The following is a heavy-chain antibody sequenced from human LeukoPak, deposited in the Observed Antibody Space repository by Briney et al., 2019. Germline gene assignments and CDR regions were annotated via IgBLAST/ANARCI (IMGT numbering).Heavy chain of an antibody. CDR2: INHSGST. CDR1: GGSFSGYY. CDR3: ARRDGYNYYYFDH. V-gene: IGHV4-34*01. J-gene: IGHJ4*02. Sequence: SETLSLTCAVYGGSFSGYYWSWIRQPPGKGLEWIGEINHSGSTNYNPSLKSRVTISVDTSKNQFSLKLSSVTAADTAVYYCARRDGYNYYYFDHWGQGTLVTVSS. D-gene: IGHD5-24*01.